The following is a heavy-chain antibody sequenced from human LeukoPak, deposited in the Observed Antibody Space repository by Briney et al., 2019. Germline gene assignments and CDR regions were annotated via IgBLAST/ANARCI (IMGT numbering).Heavy chain of an antibody. Sequence: ASVKVSCKASGYTFAGYYMHWVRQAPGQALEWMGWINPNSGGTNYAQKFQGRVTMTRDTSISTAYMELSRLRSDDTAVYYCARGTARKQLVHWFDPWGQGTLVTVSS. J-gene: IGHJ5*02. CDR1: GYTFAGYY. D-gene: IGHD6-6*01. CDR2: INPNSGGT. CDR3: ARGTARKQLVHWFDP. V-gene: IGHV1-2*02.